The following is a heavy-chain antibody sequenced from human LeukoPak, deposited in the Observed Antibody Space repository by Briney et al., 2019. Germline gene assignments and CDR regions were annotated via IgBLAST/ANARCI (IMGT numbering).Heavy chain of an antibody. J-gene: IGHJ4*02. CDR2: IRSKRDGGTT. Sequence: GGSLRLSCLASGFTFSNTWMNWVRQAPGKGLEWVARIRSKRDGGTTDYAAPVKGRFTISRDDSKNTMYLQMNSLRAEDTAVYYCAKARSYNFEYYFDYWGQGTLVTVSS. D-gene: IGHD5-24*01. CDR1: GFTFSNTW. CDR3: AKARSYNFEYYFDY. V-gene: IGHV3-15*07.